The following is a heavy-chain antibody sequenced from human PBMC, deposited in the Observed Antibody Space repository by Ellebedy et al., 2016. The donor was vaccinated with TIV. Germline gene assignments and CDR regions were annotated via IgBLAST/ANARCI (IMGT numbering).Heavy chain of an antibody. Sequence: GESLKISXAASGFTVNNKYMSWVRRAPGKGLEWVSVIYTGGQTYYADSVKGRFTISRDNSKNTLYLQMNSLRAEDTAMYYCARDSGCSGATCRQKYMDVWGKGTTVTVSS. CDR3: ARDSGCSGATCRQKYMDV. D-gene: IGHD2-15*01. CDR1: GFTVNNKY. V-gene: IGHV3-53*01. J-gene: IGHJ6*03. CDR2: IYTGGQT.